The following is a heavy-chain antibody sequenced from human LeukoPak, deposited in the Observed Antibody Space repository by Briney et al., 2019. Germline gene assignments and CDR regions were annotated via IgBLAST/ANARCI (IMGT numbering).Heavy chain of an antibody. V-gene: IGHV3-74*01. J-gene: IGHJ4*02. CDR3: AKDWFATTDY. CDR1: GFPFSVSW. D-gene: IGHD1/OR15-1a*01. Sequence: GVSLRLSCAASGFPFSVSWMHWFRQVPGKGLMWVSRITTDETTTYADSVRGRFSISRDNAKNMVYLQMNSLRVEDTAVYYCAKDWFATTDYWGQGILVTVSS. CDR2: ITTDETT.